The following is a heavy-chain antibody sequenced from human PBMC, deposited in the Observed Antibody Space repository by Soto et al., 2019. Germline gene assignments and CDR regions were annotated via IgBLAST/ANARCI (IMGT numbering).Heavy chain of an antibody. D-gene: IGHD3-3*01. CDR3: ARASRPKYYDFWSGYYAQYYFDY. Sequence: QVQLVQSGAEVKKPGSSVKVSCKASGGTFSSYAISWVRQAPGQGLEWMGGIIPIFGTATYAQKFQGRVTITADESTSTAYMELSSLRSEDTAVYYCARASRPKYYDFWSGYYAQYYFDYWGQGTLVTVSS. CDR1: GGTFSSYA. J-gene: IGHJ4*02. V-gene: IGHV1-69*01. CDR2: IIPIFGTA.